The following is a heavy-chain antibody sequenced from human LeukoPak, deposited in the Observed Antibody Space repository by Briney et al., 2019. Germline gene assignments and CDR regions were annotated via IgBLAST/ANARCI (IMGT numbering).Heavy chain of an antibody. D-gene: IGHD3-22*01. CDR3: ARTETPYYYDSRTGYYSFDY. Sequence: PSETLSLTCAVYGGSFSGYYWSWIRQPPGKGQEWIGEINHSGSTNYNPSLKSRVTISVDTSKNQFSLKLSSVTAADTAVYYCARTETPYYYDSRTGYYSFDYWGQGTLVTVSS. CDR2: INHSGST. CDR1: GGSFSGYY. V-gene: IGHV4-34*01. J-gene: IGHJ4*02.